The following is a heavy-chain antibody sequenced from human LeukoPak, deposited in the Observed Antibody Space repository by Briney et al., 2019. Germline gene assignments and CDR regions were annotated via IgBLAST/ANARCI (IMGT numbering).Heavy chain of an antibody. CDR2: ISSSSSYI. J-gene: IGHJ6*03. Sequence: KPGGSLRLSCAASGFTFSSYSMNWVRQAPGRGREWVSSISSSSSYIYYADSVKGRFTISRDNAKNSLYLQMNSLRAEDTAVYYCARVRSTPHGYMDVWGKGTTVTVSS. CDR1: GFTFSSYS. CDR3: ARVRSTPHGYMDV. D-gene: IGHD3-3*01. V-gene: IGHV3-21*01.